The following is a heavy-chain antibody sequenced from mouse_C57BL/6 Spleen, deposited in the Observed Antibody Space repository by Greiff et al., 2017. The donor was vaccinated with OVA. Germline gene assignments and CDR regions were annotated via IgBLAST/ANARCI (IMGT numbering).Heavy chain of an antibody. D-gene: IGHD1-1*02. CDR3: ARDGGQGFAY. Sequence: EVKLMESGPGLVKPSQSLSLTCSVTGYSITSGYYWNWIRQFPGNKLEWMGYISYDGSNNYNPSLKNRISITRDTSKNQFFLKLNSVTTEDTATYYCARDGGQGFAYWGQGTLVTVSA. J-gene: IGHJ3*01. CDR1: GYSITSGYY. V-gene: IGHV3-6*01. CDR2: ISYDGSN.